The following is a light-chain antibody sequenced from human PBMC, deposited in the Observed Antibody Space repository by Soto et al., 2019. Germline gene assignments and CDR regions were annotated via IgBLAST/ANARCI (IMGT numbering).Light chain of an antibody. CDR3: QQSTKWPWT. CDR1: QTINNN. V-gene: IGKV3-15*01. Sequence: EIVMTQSPATLSVSPGERATVSCRTSQTINNNLAWYQQRPGRAPRLLIYSASTRANGIPDRFSGSGSGTEFTLTISSLQSEDFAVYYCQQSTKWPWTFGRGTKVEVK. J-gene: IGKJ1*01. CDR2: SAS.